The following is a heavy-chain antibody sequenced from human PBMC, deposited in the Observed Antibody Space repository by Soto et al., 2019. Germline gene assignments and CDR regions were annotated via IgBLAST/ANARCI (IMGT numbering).Heavy chain of an antibody. J-gene: IGHJ6*02. CDR3: ARDEGRATADGPRGKGLGV. V-gene: IGHV3-33*01. Sequence: QVHLVESGGGVVQPGTSLRLSCAASGFTFSDYGMHWVRQAPGKGLEWLTIIWFDASHEYYADSVKGRFTISRDNSNNTMYLQLNSLTADDTAVYVCARDEGRATADGPRGKGLGVWGQGAAVGVSS. D-gene: IGHD6-13*01. CDR2: IWFDASHE. CDR1: GFTFSDYG.